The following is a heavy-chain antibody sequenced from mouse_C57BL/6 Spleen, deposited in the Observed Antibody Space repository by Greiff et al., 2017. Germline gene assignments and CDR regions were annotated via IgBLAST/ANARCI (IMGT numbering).Heavy chain of an antibody. V-gene: IGHV1-54*01. CDR3: ARSLTTVVARGAMDY. CDR1: GYAFTNYL. J-gene: IGHJ4*01. Sequence: VQVVESGAELVRPGTSVKVSCKASGYAFTNYLIEWVKQRPGQGLEWIGVINPGSGGTNYNEKFKGKATLTADKSSSTAYMQLSSLTSEDSAVYFCARSLTTVVARGAMDYWGQGTSVTVSS. CDR2: INPGSGGT. D-gene: IGHD1-1*01.